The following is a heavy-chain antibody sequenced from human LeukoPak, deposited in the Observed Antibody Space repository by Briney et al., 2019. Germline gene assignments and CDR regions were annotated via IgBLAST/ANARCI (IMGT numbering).Heavy chain of an antibody. Sequence: ASVKVSCKASGYTFTSYYMHWVRQAPGQGLEWMGIINPSGGSTSYAQKFQGRVTMTRNTSISTAYMELSSLRSEDTAVYYCARVKFHFDWLYYYYGMDVWGQGTTVTVSS. D-gene: IGHD3-9*01. CDR2: INPSGGST. CDR3: ARVKFHFDWLYYYYGMDV. V-gene: IGHV1-46*01. J-gene: IGHJ6*02. CDR1: GYTFTSYY.